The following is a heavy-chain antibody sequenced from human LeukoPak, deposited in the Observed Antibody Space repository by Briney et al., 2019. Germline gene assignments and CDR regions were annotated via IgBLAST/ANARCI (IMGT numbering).Heavy chain of an antibody. V-gene: IGHV3-53*04. CDR3: ARGPDYYDSSDPYSY. J-gene: IGHJ4*02. D-gene: IGHD3-22*01. CDR1: GFTVSSNY. Sequence: GGSLRLSCAASGFTVSSNYMSWVRQAPGKGLEWVSVIYSGGSTYYADSVKGRFTISRHNSENTLYLQMNSLRAEDTAVYYCARGPDYYDSSDPYSYWGQGTLVTVSS. CDR2: IYSGGST.